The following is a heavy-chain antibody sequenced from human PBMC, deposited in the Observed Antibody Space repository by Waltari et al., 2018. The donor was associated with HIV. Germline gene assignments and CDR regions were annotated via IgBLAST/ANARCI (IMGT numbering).Heavy chain of an antibody. Sequence: DVQLVESGGGPGKPGVFLRLPCETACFIFHTYSMKWVRQAPGKGPEWFSSMSSSGNFKHYADSVKGRFTISRDNAENSLYLQMNGLRAEDTAIYYCARDSRGSTWSLNWFDPWGQGTLVTVSS. J-gene: IGHJ5*02. D-gene: IGHD6-6*01. CDR2: MSSSGNFK. V-gene: IGHV3-21*02. CDR3: ARDSRGSTWSLNWFDP. CDR1: CFIFHTYS.